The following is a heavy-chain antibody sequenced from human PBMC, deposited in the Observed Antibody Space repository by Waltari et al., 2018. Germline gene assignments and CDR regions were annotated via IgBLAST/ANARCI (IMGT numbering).Heavy chain of an antibody. D-gene: IGHD6-13*01. CDR2: INPNSGGT. Sequence: QVQLVQSGAEVKKPGASVKVSCKASGYTFTGYYMHWVRQAPGQGLEWMGWINPNSGGTNYEQKLQGRVTMTRDTSISTAYMELSRLRSDDTAVYYCARVSRIAAAPHDAFDIWGQGTMVTVSS. CDR1: GYTFTGYY. V-gene: IGHV1-2*02. J-gene: IGHJ3*02. CDR3: ARVSRIAAAPHDAFDI.